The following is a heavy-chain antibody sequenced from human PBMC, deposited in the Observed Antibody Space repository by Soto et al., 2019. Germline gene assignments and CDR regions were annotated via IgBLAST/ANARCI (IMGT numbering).Heavy chain of an antibody. J-gene: IGHJ2*01. CDR1: GDSISSNRW. D-gene: IGHD2-2*01. V-gene: IGHV4-4*02. Sequence: QVQLQESGPGLVRASGTLSLTCAVSGDSISSNRWWSVVRQPPGKGLEWIGEIYHSGTTNYNPSLKSRVTISGDKSKNQFSLNLNSVTAADTAVYYCATGGSYCRTTGGLYWYRDLWGRGTLVSVSS. CDR2: IYHSGTT. CDR3: ATGGSYCRTTGGLYWYRDL.